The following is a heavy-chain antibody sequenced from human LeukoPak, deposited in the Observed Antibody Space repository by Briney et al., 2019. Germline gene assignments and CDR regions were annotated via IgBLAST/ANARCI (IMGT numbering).Heavy chain of an antibody. V-gene: IGHV4-59*01. CDR1: GGSISSYY. Sequence: SETLSLTCTVSGGSISSYYWSWIRQPPGKGLEWIGYIYYSGSTNYNPSLKSRVTISVDTSKNQFSLKLSSVTAADTAVYYCARVAPENVYYYDSSEGNWFDPWGQGTLVTVSS. J-gene: IGHJ5*02. D-gene: IGHD3-22*01. CDR3: ARVAPENVYYYDSSEGNWFDP. CDR2: IYYSGST.